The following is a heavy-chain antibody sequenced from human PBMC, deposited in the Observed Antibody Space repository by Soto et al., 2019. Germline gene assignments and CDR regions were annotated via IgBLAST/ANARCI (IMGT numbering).Heavy chain of an antibody. Sequence: QVQLVESGGGVVQSGRSLRLSCAVSGVIFSTYGIYWVRQAPGKGLEWVAVIGYDGSTNSYADSVKGRFTISRDNSKNTVYLQMNSLRAEDTAVYYCARDIGGTLTTVTTDYGMDVWGQGTTVTVSS. CDR2: IGYDGSTN. D-gene: IGHD4-17*01. CDR1: GVIFSTYG. CDR3: ARDIGGTLTTVTTDYGMDV. J-gene: IGHJ6*02. V-gene: IGHV3-33*01.